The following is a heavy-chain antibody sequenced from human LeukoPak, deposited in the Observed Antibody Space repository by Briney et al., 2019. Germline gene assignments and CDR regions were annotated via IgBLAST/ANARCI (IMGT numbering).Heavy chain of an antibody. Sequence: PSETLSLTCTVSGGSISSYYWSWVRQPPGKGLEWIGEIYHSGSTNYNPSLKSRVTISVDKSKNQFSLKLSPVTAADTAVYYCARPAAAGTENYFDYWGQGTLVTVSS. V-gene: IGHV4-59*12. CDR1: GGSISSYY. CDR3: ARPAAAGTENYFDY. CDR2: IYHSGST. D-gene: IGHD6-13*01. J-gene: IGHJ4*02.